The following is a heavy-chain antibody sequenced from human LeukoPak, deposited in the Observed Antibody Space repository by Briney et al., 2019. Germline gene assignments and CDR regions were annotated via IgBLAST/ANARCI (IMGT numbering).Heavy chain of an antibody. CDR1: CGSIRIYY. CDR2: IYYSGST. CDR3: ARTGSTVTMLYPFDH. J-gene: IGHJ4*02. Sequence: PSETLSLTCTVSCGSIRIYYWSWIRQPPGKGLEWIGYIYYSGSTNYNPSLKSRVSISVDTSKNQFSLKLSSVTAADTAVYYCARTGSTVTMLYPFDHWGQGTLVTVSS. V-gene: IGHV4-59*01. D-gene: IGHD4-17*01.